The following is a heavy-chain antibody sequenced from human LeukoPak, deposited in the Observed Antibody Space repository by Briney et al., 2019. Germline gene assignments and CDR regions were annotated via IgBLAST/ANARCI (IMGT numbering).Heavy chain of an antibody. J-gene: IGHJ4*02. CDR2: IYYSGST. D-gene: IGHD2-2*01. V-gene: IGHV4-39*01. Sequence: SETLSLTCTVSGGSISSSSYYWGWIRQPPGKGLEWIGSIYYSGSTYYNPSLKSRVTISVDTSKNQFSLKLSSVTAADTAVYYCARASRYCSSTSCLYYFDYWGQGTLVTVSS. CDR1: GGSISSSSYY. CDR3: ARASRYCSSTSCLYYFDY.